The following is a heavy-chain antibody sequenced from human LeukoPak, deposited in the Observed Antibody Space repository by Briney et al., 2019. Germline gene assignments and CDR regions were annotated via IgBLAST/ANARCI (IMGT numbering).Heavy chain of an antibody. CDR2: ISSSSYI. Sequence: GGSLRLSCAASGFTFSNNWMTWVRQAPGKGLEWVSSISSSSYIYYADSVKGRFTISRDNAKNSLYLQMNSLRAEDTAVYYCARDRGSSWPFDYWGQGTLVTVSS. CDR1: GFTFSNNW. D-gene: IGHD6-13*01. J-gene: IGHJ4*02. CDR3: ARDRGSSWPFDY. V-gene: IGHV3-21*01.